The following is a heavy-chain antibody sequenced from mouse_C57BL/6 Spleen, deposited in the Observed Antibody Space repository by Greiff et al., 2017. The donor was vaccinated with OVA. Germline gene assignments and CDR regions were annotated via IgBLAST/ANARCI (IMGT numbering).Heavy chain of an antibody. CDR3: ENLHGYGGFAY. CDR1: GFTFSDYG. CDR2: ISSGSSTI. D-gene: IGHD2-2*01. J-gene: IGHJ3*01. V-gene: IGHV5-17*01. Sequence: EVKLVESGGGLVKPGGSLKLSCAASGFTFSDYGMHWVRQAPEKGLEWVAYISSGSSTIYYADTVKGRFTISRDNAKNTLFLQMTSLRSEDTAMYYCENLHGYGGFAYWGQGTLVTVSA.